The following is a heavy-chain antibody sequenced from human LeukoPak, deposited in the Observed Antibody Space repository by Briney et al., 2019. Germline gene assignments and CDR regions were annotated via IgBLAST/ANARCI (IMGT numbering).Heavy chain of an antibody. CDR3: ARGGAYCGADCYYAFDI. CDR1: GGSISSYY. D-gene: IGHD2-21*02. CDR2: IYHSGST. J-gene: IGHJ3*02. V-gene: IGHV4-59*04. Sequence: SETLSLTCTVSGGSISSYYWSWIRQPPGKGLEWIGYIYHSGSTSYNPSLKSRVTMSVDRSKNQFSLKLSSVTAADTAVYYCARGGAYCGADCYYAFDIWGQGTMVTVSS.